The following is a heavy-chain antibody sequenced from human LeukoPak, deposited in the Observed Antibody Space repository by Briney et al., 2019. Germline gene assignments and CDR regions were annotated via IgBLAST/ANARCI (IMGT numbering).Heavy chain of an antibody. CDR3: ARDRNYPYYYYGMDV. D-gene: IGHD4-11*01. CDR2: INHSGST. J-gene: IGHJ6*02. V-gene: IGHV4-34*01. Sequence: SETLSLTCAVYGGSFSGYYWSWIRQPPGKGLEWIGEINHSGSTNYNPSLKSRVTISVDTSKNQFSLKLSSVTAADTAVYYSARDRNYPYYYYGMDVWGQGTTVTVSS. CDR1: GGSFSGYY.